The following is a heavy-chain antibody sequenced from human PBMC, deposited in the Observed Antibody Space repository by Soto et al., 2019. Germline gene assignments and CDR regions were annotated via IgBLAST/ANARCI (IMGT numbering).Heavy chain of an antibody. CDR1: GYSFTNYW. V-gene: IGHV5-51*01. D-gene: IGHD3-22*01. CDR2: IYPGDSDT. CDR3: ASHYTPSYDSSGYYGD. Sequence: PGESLKISCKGSGYSFTNYWIGWVRQMPGKGLEWMGIIYPGDSDTRYSPSFQGQVTISADKSISTAYLQWSSLKASDTAMYYCASHYTPSYDSSGYYGDWGRGTLVTVSS. J-gene: IGHJ4*02.